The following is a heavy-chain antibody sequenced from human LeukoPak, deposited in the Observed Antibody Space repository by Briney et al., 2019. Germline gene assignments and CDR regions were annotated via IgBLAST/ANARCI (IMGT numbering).Heavy chain of an antibody. CDR2: IYYSGST. Sequence: SETLSLTCTVSGGSISSGGYYWSWIRQHPGKGLEWIGYIYYSGSTYHNPSLKSRVTISVDTSKNQFSLKLSSVTAADTAVYYCASVLTGTTEFDPWGQGTLVTVSS. CDR3: ASVLTGTTEFDP. D-gene: IGHD1-7*01. J-gene: IGHJ5*02. CDR1: GGSISSGGYY. V-gene: IGHV4-31*03.